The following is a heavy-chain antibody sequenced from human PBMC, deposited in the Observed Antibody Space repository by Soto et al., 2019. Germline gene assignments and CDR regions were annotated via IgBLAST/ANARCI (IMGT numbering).Heavy chain of an antibody. Sequence: QEQLVESGGGVVRPGKSLRLSCEASGFNFTYNAMHWVRQAPGKGLEWVAVISFNGRKKFYARSVKGRFTISRDNSKNYLYLQINNLRPGDTAVYYCARDWLRRDDILTPSWNFNLWGQGTLVTAS. CDR3: ARDWLRRDDILTPSWNFNL. CDR2: ISFNGRKK. CDR1: GFNFTYNA. D-gene: IGHD3-9*01. J-gene: IGHJ2*01. V-gene: IGHV3-30*04.